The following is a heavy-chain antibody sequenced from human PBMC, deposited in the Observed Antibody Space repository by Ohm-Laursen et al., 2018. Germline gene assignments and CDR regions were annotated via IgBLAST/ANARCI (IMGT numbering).Heavy chain of an antibody. D-gene: IGHD3-10*01. J-gene: IGHJ6*02. CDR1: GFTFSSYG. CDR3: TTDGPIRYGSGRGMDV. V-gene: IGHV3-15*01. Sequence: SLRLSCAASGFTFSSYGMHWVRQAPGKGLEWVGRIKSKTDGGTTDYAAPVKGRFTISRDDSKNTLYLQMNSLKTEDTAVYYCTTDGPIRYGSGRGMDVWGQGTTVTVSS. CDR2: IKSKTDGGTT.